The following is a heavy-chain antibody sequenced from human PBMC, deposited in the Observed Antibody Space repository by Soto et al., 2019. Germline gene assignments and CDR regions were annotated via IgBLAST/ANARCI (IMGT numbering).Heavy chain of an antibody. V-gene: IGHV4-4*02. CDR2: IFHTGGT. CDR1: SDSIAGENW. Sequence: QVQLQESGPRLVKPSETLSLTCTVSSDSIAGENWWSWVRQPPGMGLEWIGEIFHTGGTNYNPSLKSRVTMEVDKSKNQFSLKLISATAADTAVYHCARVFSSGSGWMYYFDFWGQGTLVSVSS. CDR3: ARVFSSGSGWMYYFDF. J-gene: IGHJ4*02. D-gene: IGHD6-25*01.